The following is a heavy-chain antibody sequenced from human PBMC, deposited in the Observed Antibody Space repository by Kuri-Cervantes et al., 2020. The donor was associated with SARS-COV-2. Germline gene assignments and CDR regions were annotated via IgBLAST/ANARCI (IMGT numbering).Heavy chain of an antibody. D-gene: IGHD6-13*01. J-gene: IGHJ4*02. V-gene: IGHV2-5*01. CDR2: IYWNDDK. CDR1: GFSLSNARMG. CDR3: AHRGTSYSSSWYFDY. Sequence: SGPTLVKPTATLTLTCTVSGFSLSNARMGVSWIRQPPGKALEWLALIYWNDDKRYSPSLKSRLTITKDTSKNQVVLTMTNMDPVDTATYYCAHRGTSYSSSWYFDYWGQGTLVTVSS.